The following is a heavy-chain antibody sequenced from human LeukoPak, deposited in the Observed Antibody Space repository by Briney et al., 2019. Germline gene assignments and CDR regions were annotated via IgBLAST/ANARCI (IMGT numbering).Heavy chain of an antibody. CDR3: ARLDRFGANYYYMDV. CDR2: IHYSGST. D-gene: IGHD3-10*01. CDR1: GGSISSSRFY. Sequence: PSETLSLTCIVSGGSISSSRFYWGWIRQPPGKGLEWIGTIHYSGSTYYNPSLKSRVTISADTSKNQFSLNLSSVTAADTGVYYCARLDRFGANYYYMDVWGKGTSVTVSS. J-gene: IGHJ6*03. V-gene: IGHV4-39*01.